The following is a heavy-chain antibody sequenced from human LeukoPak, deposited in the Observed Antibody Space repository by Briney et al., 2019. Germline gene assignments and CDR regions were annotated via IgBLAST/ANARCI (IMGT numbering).Heavy chain of an antibody. CDR2: MNPNSGNT. CDR1: GYTFTSYD. CDR3: ARAQYSSGWSDWFDP. J-gene: IGHJ5*02. V-gene: IGHV1-8*01. Sequence: ASVKVSCKASGYTFTSYDINWVRQATGQGLEWMGWMNPNSGNTGYAQKFQGRVTMTRNTSISTAYMELSSLRSEDTAMYYCARAQYSSGWSDWFDPWGQGTLVTVSS. D-gene: IGHD6-19*01.